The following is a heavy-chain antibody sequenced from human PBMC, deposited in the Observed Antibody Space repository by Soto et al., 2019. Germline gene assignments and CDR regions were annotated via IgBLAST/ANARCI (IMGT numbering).Heavy chain of an antibody. CDR2: MNPNSGNT. CDR1: GYTFGNND. J-gene: IGHJ5*02. Sequence: EASVKVSCKASGYTFGNNDISWLRQATGQGLEWMGWMNPNSGNTGYAQKFQGRVSMTRNTSITTAYLELSSLRSDDTAIYYCARMATSGTLNWFDPWGQGTLVTVSS. CDR3: ARMATSGTLNWFDP. V-gene: IGHV1-8*01.